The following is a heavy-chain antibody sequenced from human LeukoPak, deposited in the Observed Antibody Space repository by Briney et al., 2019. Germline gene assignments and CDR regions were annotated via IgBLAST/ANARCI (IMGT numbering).Heavy chain of an antibody. J-gene: IGHJ4*02. CDR1: GFTFSSYS. V-gene: IGHV3-21*01. Sequence: PGGSLRLSCAASGFTFSSYSMSWVRQAPGKGLEWVSSISSSSSYIYYADSVKGRFTISRDNAKNSLYLQMNSLRAEDTAVYYCAKDVYDSSGNIDYWGQGTLVTVSS. D-gene: IGHD3-22*01. CDR3: AKDVYDSSGNIDY. CDR2: ISSSSSYI.